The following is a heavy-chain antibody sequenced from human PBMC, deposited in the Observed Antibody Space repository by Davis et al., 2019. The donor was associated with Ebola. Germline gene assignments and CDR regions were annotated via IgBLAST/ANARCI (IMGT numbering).Heavy chain of an antibody. CDR2: IYYSGRT. CDR1: GGSISSYY. Sequence: MPLETLSLTCTVSGGSISSYYLSWIRQPPGKGLEWIGYIYYSGRTSCNPSLKSRVTISVDTSKNQFSLKLSSVTAADTAVYYCARAGYFDSSPLWYWGQGTLVTVSS. D-gene: IGHD3-22*01. CDR3: ARAGYFDSSPLWY. J-gene: IGHJ4*02. V-gene: IGHV4-59*01.